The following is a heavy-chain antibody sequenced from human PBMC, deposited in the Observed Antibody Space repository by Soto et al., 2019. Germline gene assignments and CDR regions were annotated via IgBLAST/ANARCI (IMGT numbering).Heavy chain of an antibody. J-gene: IGHJ6*02. Sequence: GESLKISCKGSGYSFTSYWISWVRQMPGKGLEWMGRIDPSDSYTNYSPSFQGHVTISADKSISTAYLQWSSLKASDTAMYYCARLSSSSDYYYGMDVWGQGTTVTVS. V-gene: IGHV5-10-1*01. D-gene: IGHD6-6*01. CDR2: IDPSDSYT. CDR3: ARLSSSSDYYYGMDV. CDR1: GYSFTSYW.